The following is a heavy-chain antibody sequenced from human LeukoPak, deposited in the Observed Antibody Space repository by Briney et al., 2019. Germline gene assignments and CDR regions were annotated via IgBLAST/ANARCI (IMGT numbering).Heavy chain of an antibody. Sequence: SETLSLTCTVSGGSISSYYWNWIRQPPGKGLEWIGYFYYSGSTNYNPSLKSRVTISVDTSKNPFSLNLTSVTAADTAVYYCARFTPQGYGWGGYNRFDPWGQGTLVTVSS. CDR3: ARFTPQGYGWGGYNRFDP. J-gene: IGHJ5*02. D-gene: IGHD3-16*01. V-gene: IGHV4-59*01. CDR1: GGSISSYY. CDR2: FYYSGST.